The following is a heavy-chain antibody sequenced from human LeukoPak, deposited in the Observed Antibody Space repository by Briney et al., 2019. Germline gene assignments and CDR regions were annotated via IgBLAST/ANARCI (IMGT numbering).Heavy chain of an antibody. CDR1: GYTFTSYY. J-gene: IGHJ5*02. V-gene: IGHV1-46*01. CDR2: INPSGGST. Sequence: ASVKVSCTASGYTFTSYYMHRVRQAPGQGLEWMGIINPSGGSTSYAQKFQGRVTMTRDTSTSTVYMELSSLRSEDTAVYYCARGIGELGAWFDPWGQGTLVTVSS. CDR3: ARGIGELGAWFDP. D-gene: IGHD3-10*01.